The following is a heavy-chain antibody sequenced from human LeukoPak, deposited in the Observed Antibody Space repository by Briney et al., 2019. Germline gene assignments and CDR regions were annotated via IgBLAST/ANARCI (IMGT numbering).Heavy chain of an antibody. D-gene: IGHD3-10*01. J-gene: IGHJ5*02. CDR2: IYYSGST. V-gene: IGHV4-30-2*03. Sequence: SQTLSLTCAVSGGSISSGGYSWSWIRQPPGKGLEWIVSIYYSGSTYYNPSLKSRVTISVDASKSQFSLKLSSVTAADTAVYYCARHRYYYGSGSYYKEPFDHWGQGTLVTVSS. CDR1: GGSISSGGYS. CDR3: ARHRYYYGSGSYYKEPFDH.